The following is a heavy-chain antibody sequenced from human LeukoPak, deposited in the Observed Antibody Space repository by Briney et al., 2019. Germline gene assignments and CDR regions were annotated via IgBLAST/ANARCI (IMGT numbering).Heavy chain of an antibody. J-gene: IGHJ4*02. CDR1: GGSISSGDYY. CDR3: ARGLSPSPTVVTPEYFDY. V-gene: IGHV4-30-4*08. Sequence: KPSQTLSLTCTVSGGSISSGDYYWSWIRQPPGKGLEWIGYIYYSGSTYYNPSLKSRVTISVDTSKNQFSLKLSSVTAADTAVYYCARGLSPSPTVVTPEYFDYWGQGTLVTVSS. CDR2: IYYSGST. D-gene: IGHD4-23*01.